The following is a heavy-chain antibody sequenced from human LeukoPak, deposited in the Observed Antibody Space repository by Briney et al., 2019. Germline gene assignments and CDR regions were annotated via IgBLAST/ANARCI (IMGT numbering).Heavy chain of an antibody. CDR1: GYSISSGYY. CDR3: ARARGRPQGLDY. J-gene: IGHJ4*02. D-gene: IGHD3-10*01. CDR2: IYHSGST. V-gene: IGHV4-38-2*02. Sequence: SETLSLTCTVSGYSISSGYYWGWIRQPPGKGLEWIGSIYHSGSTYYNPSLKSRVTISVDTSKNQFSLKLSSVTAADTAVYYCARARGRPQGLDYWGQGTLVTVSS.